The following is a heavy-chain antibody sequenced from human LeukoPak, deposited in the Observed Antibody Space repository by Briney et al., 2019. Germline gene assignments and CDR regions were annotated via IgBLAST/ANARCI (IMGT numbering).Heavy chain of an antibody. Sequence: SETLSLTCTVSGGSISSYYWSWIRQPPGKGLEWIGYIYYSGSTNYNPSLKSRVTISVDTSKNQFSLKPSSVTAADTAVYYCAREKRYCSSTSCHRDAFDIWGQGTMVTVSS. CDR2: IYYSGST. CDR3: AREKRYCSSTSCHRDAFDI. V-gene: IGHV4-59*01. D-gene: IGHD2-2*01. CDR1: GGSISSYY. J-gene: IGHJ3*02.